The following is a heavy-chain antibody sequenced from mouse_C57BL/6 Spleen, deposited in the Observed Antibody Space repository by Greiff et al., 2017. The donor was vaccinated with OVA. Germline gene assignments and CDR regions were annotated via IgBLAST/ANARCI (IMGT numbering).Heavy chain of an antibody. Sequence: QVQLQQPGAELVRPGSSVKLSCKASGYTFTSYWMHWVKQRPRQGLEWIGNIDPSDSDTHYNQKFKDKATLTVDKSSSTAYMQLSSLTSEDSAVYYCGRGYDYGSSSRYFGYWGQGTTLTVSS. CDR1: GYTFTSYW. CDR3: GRGYDYGSSSRYFGY. CDR2: IDPSDSDT. J-gene: IGHJ2*01. V-gene: IGHV1-52*01. D-gene: IGHD1-1*01.